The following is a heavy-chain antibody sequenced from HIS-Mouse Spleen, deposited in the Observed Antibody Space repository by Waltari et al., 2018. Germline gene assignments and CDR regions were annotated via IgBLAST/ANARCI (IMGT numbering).Heavy chain of an antibody. D-gene: IGHD6-13*01. CDR1: GFTVSSNY. CDR2: LYSGGST. V-gene: IGHV3-53*02. Sequence: EVQLVETGGGLIQPGGSLRLSCAASGFTVSSNYMSWVRQAPGKGLVGLSVLYSGGSTYYADSVKGRFTIARDNSKNTLYLQMTSLRAEYTAVYYCARDHGDSSSWYWYFDLWGRGTLVTVSS. CDR3: ARDHGDSSSWYWYFDL. J-gene: IGHJ2*01.